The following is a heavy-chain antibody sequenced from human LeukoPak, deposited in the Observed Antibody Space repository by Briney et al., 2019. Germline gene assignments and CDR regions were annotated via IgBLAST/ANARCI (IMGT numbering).Heavy chain of an antibody. J-gene: IGHJ4*02. CDR3: AREWGGVVAY. Sequence: SETLSLTCTVSGGSISSGGYYWSWIRQHPGKGLEWIGYIYYSGGTYYNPSLKSRVTISVDTSKNQFSLKLSSVTAADTAVYYCAREWGGVVAYWGQGTLVTVSS. CDR2: IYYSGGT. D-gene: IGHD2-2*01. CDR1: GGSISSGGYY. V-gene: IGHV4-31*03.